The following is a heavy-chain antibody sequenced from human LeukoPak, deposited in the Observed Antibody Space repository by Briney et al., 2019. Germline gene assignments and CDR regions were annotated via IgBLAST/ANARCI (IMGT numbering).Heavy chain of an antibody. V-gene: IGHV4-4*07. CDR2: IYTSGST. CDR3: AGHYDFWSGYLDY. D-gene: IGHD3-3*01. J-gene: IGHJ4*02. Sequence: PSETLSLTCTVSGGSISSYYWSWIRQPAGKGLEWIGRIYTSGSTYYNPSLKSRVTISVDTSKNQFSLKLSSVTAADTAVYYCAGHYDFWSGYLDYWGQGTLVTVSS. CDR1: GGSISSYY.